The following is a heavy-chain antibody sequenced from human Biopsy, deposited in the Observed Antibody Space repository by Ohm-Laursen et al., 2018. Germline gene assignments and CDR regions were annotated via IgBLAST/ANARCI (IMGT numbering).Heavy chain of an antibody. V-gene: IGHV1-8*01. CDR1: GYTFTSYD. CDR3: GRAVRNQLLTDP. Sequence: ASVKVSCKASGYTFTSYDITWVRQASGQGPEWIGWLNPVSGNSNFGQKFRGRVTVTSDTSISTAYMELSRLTSDDTATYYCGRAVRNQLLTDPWGQGTLVTVTS. J-gene: IGHJ5*02. CDR2: LNPVSGNS. D-gene: IGHD1-7*01.